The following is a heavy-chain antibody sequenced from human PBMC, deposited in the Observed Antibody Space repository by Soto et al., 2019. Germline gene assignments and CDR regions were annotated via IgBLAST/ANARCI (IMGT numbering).Heavy chain of an antibody. J-gene: IGHJ4*02. CDR1: GYTLTELS. Sequence: QVQLVQSGAEVKKPGASVKVSCKVSGYTLTELSMHWVRQAPGKGLEWMGGFDPEDGETIYAQKFQGRVTMTEDTXTXXADMEQSNLRYEDTAVYFCATTVTPQGDYGDYFDYWGQGTLVTVSS. V-gene: IGHV1-24*01. D-gene: IGHD4-17*01. CDR2: FDPEDGET. CDR3: ATTVTPQGDYGDYFDY.